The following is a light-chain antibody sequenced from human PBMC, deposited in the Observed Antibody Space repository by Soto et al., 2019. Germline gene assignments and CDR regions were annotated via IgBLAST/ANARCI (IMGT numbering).Light chain of an antibody. CDR3: QQYNNWPPFT. CDR2: GAS. Sequence: EIVMTQSPATLSVSPGERATLSCRASQSVSSNLAWYQQKPGQAPRLLIYGASTRATGIPARFSGSGSGTVFTLTISSLQSEDFAVYYCQQYNNWPPFTFGPGTKVAIK. V-gene: IGKV3-15*01. CDR1: QSVSSN. J-gene: IGKJ3*01.